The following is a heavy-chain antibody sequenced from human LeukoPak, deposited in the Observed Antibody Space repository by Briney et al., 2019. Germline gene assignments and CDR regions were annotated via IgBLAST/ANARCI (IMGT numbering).Heavy chain of an antibody. CDR1: GFTFSSYW. Sequence: PGGSLRLSCAASGFTFSSYWMSWVRQAPGKGLEWVANIKQDGSENYYVDSVKGRFTISRDNAKNSLYLQMNSLRAEDTAVYYCARDGYSSGWYPFDYWGQGTLVTVSS. V-gene: IGHV3-7*01. D-gene: IGHD6-19*01. CDR3: ARDGYSSGWYPFDY. CDR2: IKQDGSEN. J-gene: IGHJ4*02.